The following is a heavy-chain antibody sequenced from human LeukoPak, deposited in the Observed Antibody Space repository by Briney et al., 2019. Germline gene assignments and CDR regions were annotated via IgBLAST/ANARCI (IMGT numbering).Heavy chain of an antibody. CDR3: ARGYCSSTSCYTSPFDY. J-gene: IGHJ4*02. CDR1: GFTVSSNY. Sequence: GGSLRLSCAASGFTVSSNYMSWVRQAPGKGLEWVSVIYSGGSTYYADSVKGRFTISRDDSKNTLYLQMNSLRAEDTAVYYCARGYCSSTSCYTSPFDYWGQGTLVTVSS. CDR2: IYSGGST. D-gene: IGHD2-2*02. V-gene: IGHV3-53*01.